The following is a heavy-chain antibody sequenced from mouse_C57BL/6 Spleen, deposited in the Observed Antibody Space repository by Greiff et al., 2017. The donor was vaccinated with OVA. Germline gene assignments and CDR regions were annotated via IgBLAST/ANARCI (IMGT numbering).Heavy chain of an antibody. Sequence: VQLQQSGPELVKHGASVKISCKASGYAFSSSWLNWVKQRPGKGLEWIGRIYPGDGDTNYNGKFKGKATLTADKSSSTAYMQLSSLTSEDSAVYFGAGITTVVPSMDYWGQGTSVTVSS. CDR3: AGITTVVPSMDY. CDR1: GYAFSSSW. V-gene: IGHV1-82*01. CDR2: IYPGDGDT. D-gene: IGHD1-1*01. J-gene: IGHJ4*01.